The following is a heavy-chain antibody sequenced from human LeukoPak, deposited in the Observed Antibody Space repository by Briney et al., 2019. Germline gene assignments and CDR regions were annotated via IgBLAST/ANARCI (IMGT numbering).Heavy chain of an antibody. CDR3: ARDRYYYDGSGYCHYFDY. CDR2: ISYDGSNK. Sequence: GGSLRLSCAASGFTFSSYAMHWVRQAPGKGLEWVAVISYDGSNKYYADSVKGRFTISRDNSKNTLYLQMNSLRAEDTAVYYCARDRYYYDGSGYCHYFDYWGQGTLVTVSS. V-gene: IGHV3-30*04. D-gene: IGHD3-22*01. J-gene: IGHJ4*02. CDR1: GFTFSSYA.